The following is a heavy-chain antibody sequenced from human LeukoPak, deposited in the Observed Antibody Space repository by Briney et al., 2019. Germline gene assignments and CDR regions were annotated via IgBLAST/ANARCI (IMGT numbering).Heavy chain of an antibody. Sequence: ASVKVSCKASGYTFTSYGVSWVRQAPGQGLEWMGWISTYNDNTNYAQKLQGRVTMTTDTSTSTAYMELRSLRSDDTAVYYCARKLGYYYYMDVWGKGATVTVSS. J-gene: IGHJ6*03. V-gene: IGHV1-18*01. CDR1: GYTFTSYG. D-gene: IGHD4-23*01. CDR3: ARKLGYYYYMDV. CDR2: ISTYNDNT.